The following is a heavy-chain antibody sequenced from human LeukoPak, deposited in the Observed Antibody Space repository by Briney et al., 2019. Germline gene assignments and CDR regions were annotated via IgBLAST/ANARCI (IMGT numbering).Heavy chain of an antibody. J-gene: IGHJ6*02. CDR1: GFTFTSSA. V-gene: IGHV1-58*01. Sequence: SVKVSCKASGFTFTSSAVQWVRQARGQRLEWIGWIVVGSGNTNYAQKFQERVTITRDMSTSTAYMELSSLRSEDTAVYYCAAAIPLTSDYGDYVGYYYYGMDVWGQGTTVTVSS. CDR2: IVVGSGNT. CDR3: AAAIPLTSDYGDYVGYYYYGMDV. D-gene: IGHD4-17*01.